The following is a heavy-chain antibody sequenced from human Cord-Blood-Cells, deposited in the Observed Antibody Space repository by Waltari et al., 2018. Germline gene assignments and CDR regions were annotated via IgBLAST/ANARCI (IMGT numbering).Heavy chain of an antibody. CDR2: MNPNSGNT. CDR1: GNTSPFYD. V-gene: IGHV1-8*03. D-gene: IGHD6-19*01. Sequence: QVQLVQSGAEVKNARASVEDSCKASGNTSPFYDINWLCKPTRPGLEWMGWMNPNSGNTGYAQKFQGRVTITRNTSISTAYMELSSLRSEDTAVYYCARGGYSSGWYAFDIWGQGTMVTVSS. CDR3: ARGGYSSGWYAFDI. J-gene: IGHJ3*02.